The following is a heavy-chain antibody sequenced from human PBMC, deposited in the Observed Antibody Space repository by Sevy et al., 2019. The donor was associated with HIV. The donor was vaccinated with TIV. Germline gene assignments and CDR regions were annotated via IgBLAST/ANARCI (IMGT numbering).Heavy chain of an antibody. CDR3: AKDRYEGSGYYPEGAFDI. V-gene: IGHV3-23*01. CDR1: GLTFTSYA. D-gene: IGHD3-22*01. Sequence: LSLTCAASGLTFTSYAMNWVRQAPGKGLEWVSTISGSGGSTYYGDSVKGRFTISRDNSKNTLYLQMSSLRAEDTAVYYCAKDRYEGSGYYPEGAFDIWGQGTKVTVSS. J-gene: IGHJ3*02. CDR2: ISGSGGST.